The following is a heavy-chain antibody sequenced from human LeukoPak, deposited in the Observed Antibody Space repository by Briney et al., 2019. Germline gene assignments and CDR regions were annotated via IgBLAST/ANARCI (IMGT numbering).Heavy chain of an antibody. V-gene: IGHV3-48*03. CDR1: GFTFSSYE. CDR2: ISSRGSTI. D-gene: IGHD3-22*01. Sequence: PGGSLRLSCVASGFTFSSYEMNSVPPAPGKGVEGVSYISSRGSTIYYAHSLKGGFTISRDNAKNSLYLQMNSLRAEDTAVYYCAREFTYYYDSSGSGAFDIWGQGTMVTVSS. J-gene: IGHJ3*02. CDR3: AREFTYYYDSSGSGAFDI.